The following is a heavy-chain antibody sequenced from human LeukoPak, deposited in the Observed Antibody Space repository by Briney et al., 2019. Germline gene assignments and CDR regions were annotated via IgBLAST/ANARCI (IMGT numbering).Heavy chain of an antibody. J-gene: IGHJ4*02. D-gene: IGHD1-26*01. Sequence: GRSLRLSCAASGFIFSSYGMHWVRQAPGKGLEWVAVISYDGSSKFYADSVKGRFTISRDNSKNTLYMQMNSLRAEDTAVYYCVGAAANTTPRPWGQGTLVTVSS. CDR2: ISYDGSSK. V-gene: IGHV3-30*03. CDR1: GFIFSSYG. CDR3: VGAAANTTPRP.